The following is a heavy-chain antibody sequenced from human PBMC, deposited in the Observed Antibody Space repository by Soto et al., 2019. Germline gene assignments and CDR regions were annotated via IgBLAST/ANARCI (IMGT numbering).Heavy chain of an antibody. CDR2: IKEDGSEK. D-gene: IGHD4-17*01. CDR1: EFTFTSYW. V-gene: IGHV3-7*01. Sequence: PGGSLRLSCAASEFTFTSYWMSWVRQAPGKGLEWVANIKEDGSEKYYVDSVKGRFTISRDNAKNSLFLQMNSLRAEDTAVYYCARYGALPRKTHFDYWGQGTLVTVSS. J-gene: IGHJ4*02. CDR3: ARYGALPRKTHFDY.